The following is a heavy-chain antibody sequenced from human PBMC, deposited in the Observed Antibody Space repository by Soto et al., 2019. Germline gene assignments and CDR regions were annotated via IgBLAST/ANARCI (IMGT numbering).Heavy chain of an antibody. J-gene: IGHJ4*02. V-gene: IGHV3-21*01. CDR3: AMSSGSGYIPDY. D-gene: IGHD3-10*01. CDR1: GFTFSSYS. CDR2: ISSSSSFI. Sequence: EVQLVESGGGLVKPGGSLRLSCAASGFTFSSYSMNWVRQAPGKGLEWVSSISSSSSFIYYADSVKGRFTISRDNAKNSLYLQMNSLGAEDTAVYYCAMSSGSGYIPDYWGQGTLVTVSS.